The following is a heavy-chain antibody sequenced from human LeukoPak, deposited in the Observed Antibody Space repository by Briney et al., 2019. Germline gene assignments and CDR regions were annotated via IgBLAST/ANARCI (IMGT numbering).Heavy chain of an antibody. CDR1: GGSISSSSYY. V-gene: IGHV4-39*01. CDR2: IYYSGST. CDR3: ARRRYYFDY. Sequence: PSETLSLTCTVSGGSISSSSYYWVWIRQPPGKGLEWIGSIYYSGSTYYNPSLKSRVTISVDTSKNQFSLKLSSVTAADTAVYYCARRRYYFDYWGQGTLVTVSS. J-gene: IGHJ4*02.